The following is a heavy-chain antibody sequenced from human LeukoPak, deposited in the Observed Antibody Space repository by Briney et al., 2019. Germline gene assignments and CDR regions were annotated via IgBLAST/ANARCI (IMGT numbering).Heavy chain of an antibody. CDR2: INHSGST. V-gene: IGHV4-34*01. D-gene: IGHD3-22*01. CDR3: ARVRARITMIVVVTDNWFDP. CDR1: GGSFSGYY. J-gene: IGHJ5*02. Sequence: SGTLSLTCAVYGGSFSGYYWSWIRQPPGKGLEWIGEINHSGSTNYNPSLKSRVTISVDTSKNQFSLKLSSVTAADTAVYYCARVRARITMIVVVTDNWFDPWGQGTLVTVSS.